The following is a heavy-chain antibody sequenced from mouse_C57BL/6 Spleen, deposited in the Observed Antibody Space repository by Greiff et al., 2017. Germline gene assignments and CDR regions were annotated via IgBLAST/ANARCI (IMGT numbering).Heavy chain of an antibody. Sequence: QVQLQQSGTVLARPGASVKMSCKTSGYTFTDYEMHWVKQTPVHGLEWIGAIDPETGGTAYNQKFKGKAILTADKSSSTAYMELRSLTSEDSAVYYCTRPPGDYWGQGTTLTVSS. V-gene: IGHV1-15*01. CDR1: GYTFTDYE. D-gene: IGHD4-1*01. CDR2: IDPETGGT. J-gene: IGHJ2*01. CDR3: TRPPGDY.